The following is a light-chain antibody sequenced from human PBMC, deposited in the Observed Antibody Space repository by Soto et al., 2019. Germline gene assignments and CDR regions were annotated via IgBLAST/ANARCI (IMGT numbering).Light chain of an antibody. J-gene: IGLJ1*01. Sequence: QSVLTQPPSVSGAPGQRVTISCTGSSSNIGAGYAVHWYQQLPGTAPKLLIYGNNNRPSGVPDRFSGSKSGTSASLAITGLQAEDEADYYCQSYDTSLSGSTYVFGTGTKVTVL. CDR3: QSYDTSLSGSTYV. CDR1: SSNIGAGYA. CDR2: GNN. V-gene: IGLV1-40*01.